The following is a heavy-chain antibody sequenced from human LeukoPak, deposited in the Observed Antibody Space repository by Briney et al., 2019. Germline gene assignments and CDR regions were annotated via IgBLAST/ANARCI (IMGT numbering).Heavy chain of an antibody. CDR2: INHIGST. Sequence: PSETLSLTCAVYGGSFSGYNWSWIRQPPGKGLEWIGEINHIGSTNYNPSLKSRVTISVDTSKNQFSLKLSSVTAADTAVYYCAREGGLRYFDWLFDYFDYWGQGTLVTVSS. CDR3: AREGGLRYFDWLFDYFDY. J-gene: IGHJ4*02. D-gene: IGHD3-9*01. CDR1: GGSFSGYN. V-gene: IGHV4-34*01.